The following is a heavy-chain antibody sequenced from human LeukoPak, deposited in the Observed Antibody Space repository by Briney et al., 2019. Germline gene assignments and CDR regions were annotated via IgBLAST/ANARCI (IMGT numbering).Heavy chain of an antibody. CDR3: ARDPVFFAETSVRGIIDDLLS. D-gene: IGHD3-10*01. Sequence: NPGGSLRLSCAASGFTFSSYSMNWVRQAPGKGLEWVSSISSSSSYIYYADSVKGRFTISRDNAKNSLSLQMNSLRAEDTAVYYCARDPVFFAETSVRGIIDDLLSWGQGTLVTVSS. V-gene: IGHV3-21*01. J-gene: IGHJ5*02. CDR2: ISSSSSYI. CDR1: GFTFSSYS.